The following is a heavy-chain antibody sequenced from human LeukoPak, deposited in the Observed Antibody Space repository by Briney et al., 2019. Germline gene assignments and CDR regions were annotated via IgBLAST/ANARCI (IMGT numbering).Heavy chain of an antibody. V-gene: IGHV3-23*01. Sequence: GGSLRLSCAASGFTFSSYSMNWVRQAPGKGLEWVSAISGSGGSTYYADSVKGRFTISRDNSKNTLYLQMNSLRAEDTAVYYCAKLKARPGSGSGMDVWGKGTTVTVSS. J-gene: IGHJ6*03. D-gene: IGHD3-10*01. CDR2: ISGSGGST. CDR3: AKLKARPGSGSGMDV. CDR1: GFTFSSYS.